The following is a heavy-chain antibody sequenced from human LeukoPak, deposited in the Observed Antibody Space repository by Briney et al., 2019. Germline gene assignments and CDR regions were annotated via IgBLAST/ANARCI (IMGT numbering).Heavy chain of an antibody. CDR1: GGSISSSSYS. Sequence: SETLSLTCTVSGGSISSSSYSWGWIRQPPGKGLEWIGSIYYSGSTYYNPSLKSRVTISVDTSKNQFSLKLSSVTAADTAVYYCAREYVGSDRPFDYWGQGTLVTVSS. D-gene: IGHD6-19*01. CDR2: IYYSGST. J-gene: IGHJ4*02. CDR3: AREYVGSDRPFDY. V-gene: IGHV4-39*02.